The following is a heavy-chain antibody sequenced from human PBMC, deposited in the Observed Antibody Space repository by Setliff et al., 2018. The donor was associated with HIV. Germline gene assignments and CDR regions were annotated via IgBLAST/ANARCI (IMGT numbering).Heavy chain of an antibody. Sequence: VASVKVSCKASGYTFTGYYMHWVRQAPGQGLEWMGWISAYNGNTNYAQKFQGRVTMTTDTSTSTAYMELSRLRSDDTAVYYCARDLLYYYDSSGYYSDAFDIWGQGTMVTVSS. D-gene: IGHD3-22*01. CDR1: GYTFTGYY. CDR2: ISAYNGNT. CDR3: ARDLLYYYDSSGYYSDAFDI. J-gene: IGHJ3*02. V-gene: IGHV1-18*04.